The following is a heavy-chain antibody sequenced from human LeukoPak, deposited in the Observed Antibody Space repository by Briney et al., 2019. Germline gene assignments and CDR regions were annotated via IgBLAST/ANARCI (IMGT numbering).Heavy chain of an antibody. CDR1: GFTFSSYN. CDR2: ISSSSSYI. Sequence: GGSLRLSCAASGFTFSSYNMNWVRQAPGKGLEWVSSISSSSSYIYYADSVKGRFTISRDNAENSLYLQMNSLRAEDTAVYYCARDRIAVAATETSFDYWGQGTLVTVSS. V-gene: IGHV3-21*01. D-gene: IGHD6-19*01. CDR3: ARDRIAVAATETSFDY. J-gene: IGHJ4*02.